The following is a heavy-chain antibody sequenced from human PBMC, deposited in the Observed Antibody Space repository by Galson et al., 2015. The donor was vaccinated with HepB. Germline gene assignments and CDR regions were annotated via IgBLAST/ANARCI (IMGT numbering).Heavy chain of an antibody. J-gene: IGHJ5*02. Sequence: SVKVSCKASGYTFTSYAMHWVRQAPGQRLEWMGWINAGNGNTKYSQKFQGRVTITRDTSASTAYMELSSLRSEDTAVYYCARGVYYGSGSLIGWFDPWGQGTLVTVSS. CDR2: INAGNGNT. CDR1: GYTFTSYA. D-gene: IGHD3-10*01. V-gene: IGHV1-3*01. CDR3: ARGVYYGSGSLIGWFDP.